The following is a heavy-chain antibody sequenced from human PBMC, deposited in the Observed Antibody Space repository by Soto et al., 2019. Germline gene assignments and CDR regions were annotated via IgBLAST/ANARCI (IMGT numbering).Heavy chain of an antibody. J-gene: IGHJ4*02. CDR3: ARRGSGRYYDY. Sequence: EVQLLESGGGLVQPGGSLRLSCAASGFTFSSYAMRWVRQAPVKGLEWVSAISGSGGSTYYADSVKGRFTISRDNSKNTLYLQMNSLSAADTAVYYCARRGSGRYYDYWGQGTLVTVSS. D-gene: IGHD6-19*01. CDR1: GFTFSSYA. V-gene: IGHV3-23*01. CDR2: ISGSGGST.